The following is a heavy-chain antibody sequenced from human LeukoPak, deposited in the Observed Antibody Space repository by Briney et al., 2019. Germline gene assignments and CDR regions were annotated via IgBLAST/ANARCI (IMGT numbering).Heavy chain of an antibody. CDR2: ISTSSDYL. J-gene: IGHJ4*02. D-gene: IGHD3-10*01. Sequence: GGSLRLSCAASGFSFSSYSMNWVRQAPGQGLEWVSSISTSSDYLYYSDSVKGRFTISRDNAKNSLYLQMNSLRAEDTAVYYCAREPNVLLWFGEVGGYFDYWGQGTLVTVYS. CDR1: GFSFSSYS. CDR3: AREPNVLLWFGEVGGYFDY. V-gene: IGHV3-21*01.